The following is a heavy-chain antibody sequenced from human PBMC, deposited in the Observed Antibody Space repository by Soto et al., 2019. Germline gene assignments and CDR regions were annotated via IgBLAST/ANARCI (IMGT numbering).Heavy chain of an antibody. CDR1: GYTFTSYD. D-gene: IGHD2-2*01. V-gene: IGHV1-8*01. Sequence: ASVKVSCKASGYTFTSYDINWVRQATGQGLEWMGWINPNSGNTGYAQKFQGRVTMTRNTSISTAYMELSSLRSEDTAVYYCAIGYCSSTSCHAGSSDYWGQGTLVTVSS. J-gene: IGHJ4*02. CDR3: AIGYCSSTSCHAGSSDY. CDR2: INPNSGNT.